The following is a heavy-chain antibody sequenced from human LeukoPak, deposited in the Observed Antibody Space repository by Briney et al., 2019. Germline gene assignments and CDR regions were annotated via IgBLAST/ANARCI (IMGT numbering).Heavy chain of an antibody. CDR3: VRDRGYSTFDY. V-gene: IGHV3-7*01. J-gene: IGHJ4*02. D-gene: IGHD4-23*01. Sequence: GGSLRLSCAGSGFPFSNYWMAWVRQAPGKGLERVANMKEDGGEINYVDSVKGRFTISRDNAKNSLDLQMNSLRVDDTAVYYCVRDRGYSTFDYWGQGTLVIVSS. CDR1: GFPFSNYW. CDR2: MKEDGGEI.